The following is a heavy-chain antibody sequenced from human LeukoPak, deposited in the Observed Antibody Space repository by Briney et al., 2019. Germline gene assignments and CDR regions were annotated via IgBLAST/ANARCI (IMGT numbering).Heavy chain of an antibody. V-gene: IGHV3-66*01. D-gene: IGHD1-26*01. CDR3: AREGPDYSGRYFDY. CDR2: IYSGGST. J-gene: IGHJ4*02. CDR1: GFTVSSNY. Sequence: GGSLRLSCAASGFTVSSNYMSWVRQAPGKGLEWVSVIYSGGSTYYADSVKGRFTISRDNSKNTLYLQMNSLRAEDTAVYYCAREGPDYSGRYFDYWGQGTLVTVSS.